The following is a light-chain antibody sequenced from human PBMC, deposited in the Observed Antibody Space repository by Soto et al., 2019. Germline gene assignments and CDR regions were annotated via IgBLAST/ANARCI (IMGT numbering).Light chain of an antibody. V-gene: IGLV2-14*01. CDR2: EVS. J-gene: IGLJ1*01. CDR3: SSYRSSSTLDYV. Sequence: QSVLTQPASVSGSPGQSITISCTGTSSDVGTYNYVSWYQQHPGKAPELMIYEVSNRPSGISNRFSGSKSGNTASLTISGLQAEDEADYYCSSYRSSSTLDYVFGTGTKVTVL. CDR1: SSDVGTYNY.